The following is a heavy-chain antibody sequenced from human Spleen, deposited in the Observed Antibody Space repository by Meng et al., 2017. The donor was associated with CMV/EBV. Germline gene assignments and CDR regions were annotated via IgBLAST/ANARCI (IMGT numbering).Heavy chain of an antibody. CDR3: ARGRNDILTGYSTTEYQYYGMDV. Sequence: ASVKVSCKASGYTFTSYDINWVRQATGQGLEWMGWMNPNSGNTGYAQKFQGRVTMTRNTSISTAYMELSSLRSEDTAVYYCARGRNDILTGYSTTEYQYYGMDVWGQGTTVTVSS. CDR1: GYTFTSYD. CDR2: MNPNSGNT. D-gene: IGHD3-9*01. J-gene: IGHJ6*02. V-gene: IGHV1-8*01.